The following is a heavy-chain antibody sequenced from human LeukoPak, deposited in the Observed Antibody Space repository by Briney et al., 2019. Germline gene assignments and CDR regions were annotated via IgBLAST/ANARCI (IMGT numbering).Heavy chain of an antibody. J-gene: IGHJ5*02. CDR2: VIPIFGTA. CDR3: SRRDCGGDCYSSRGWFDL. D-gene: IGHD2-21*02. Sequence: SVKVSCTASGGAFNNYTISWMRQAPGQGIEWMGGVIPIFGTANYAQQSQGRVTATAEKSTSTVYMDLSSLRSEATAVYYCSRRDCGGDCYSSRGWFDLGGEGTLVTVSS. V-gene: IGHV1-69*06. CDR1: GGAFNNYT.